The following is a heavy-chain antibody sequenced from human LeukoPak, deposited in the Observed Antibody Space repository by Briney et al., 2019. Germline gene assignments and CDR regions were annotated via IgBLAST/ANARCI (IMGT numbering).Heavy chain of an antibody. CDR3: ARDAVVRPIDY. V-gene: IGHV3-21*01. CDR2: ISSSSSYI. CDR1: GFTFSSYS. D-gene: IGHD3-22*01. Sequence: GGSLRLSCAASGFTFSSYSMNRVRQAPGKGLEWVSSISSSSSYIYYADSVKGRFTISRDNAKNSLYLQMNSLRAEDTAGYYCARDAVVRPIDYWGQGTLVTVSS. J-gene: IGHJ4*02.